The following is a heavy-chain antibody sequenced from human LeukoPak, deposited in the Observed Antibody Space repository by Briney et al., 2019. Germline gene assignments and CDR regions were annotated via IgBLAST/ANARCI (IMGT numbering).Heavy chain of an antibody. CDR2: IWYDGSNK. J-gene: IGHJ3*02. V-gene: IGHV3-33*01. Sequence: GGSLRLSCAASGFTFSSCGMHWVRQAPGKGLEWVAVIWYDGSNKYYVDSVQGRFTISRDNSKNTLYLQMSSLRAEDTAVYYCARGDYYDSSGYYFPDAFDIWGQGTMVTVSS. CDR1: GFTFSSCG. CDR3: ARGDYYDSSGYYFPDAFDI. D-gene: IGHD3-22*01.